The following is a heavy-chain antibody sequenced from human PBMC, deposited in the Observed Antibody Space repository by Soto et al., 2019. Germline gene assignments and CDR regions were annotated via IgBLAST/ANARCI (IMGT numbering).Heavy chain of an antibody. D-gene: IGHD3-10*01. J-gene: IGHJ3*02. V-gene: IGHV3-13*01. Sequence: GGSLRLSCAASGFTFSSYDMHWVRQATGKGLEWVSAIGTAGDTYYPGSVKGRFTISRENAKNSLYLQMNSLRAEDTAVYYCARGRMVRGVIHAFDIWGQGTMVTVSS. CDR2: IGTAGDT. CDR1: GFTFSSYD. CDR3: ARGRMVRGVIHAFDI.